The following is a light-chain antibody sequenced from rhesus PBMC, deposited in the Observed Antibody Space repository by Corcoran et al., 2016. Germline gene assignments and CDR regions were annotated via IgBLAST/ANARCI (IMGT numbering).Light chain of an antibody. CDR1: QGISNY. CDR3: QQHNSYPPT. Sequence: DIQMTQSPSSLSASVGDTVTITCRASQGISNYLAWYQQKPGKAPKPLIYYATNLESGFPSRFSGSGSGTEFTLTIRSLQPEDFAIYYCQQHNSYPPTFGQGTKVEIK. CDR2: YAT. V-gene: IGKV1S14*01. J-gene: IGKJ1*01.